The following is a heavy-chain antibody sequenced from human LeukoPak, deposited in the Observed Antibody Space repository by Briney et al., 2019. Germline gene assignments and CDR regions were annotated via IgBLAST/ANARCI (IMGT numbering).Heavy chain of an antibody. CDR3: AVNLYSSGWYSDY. Sequence: PSETLSLTCAVYGGSFSGYYWSWIRQPPGKGLEWIGEINHSGSTNYNPSLKSRVTISVDTSKNQFSLKLSSVTAADTAVYYCAVNLYSSGWYSDYWGQGTLVTVSS. V-gene: IGHV4-34*01. CDR2: INHSGST. D-gene: IGHD6-19*01. J-gene: IGHJ4*02. CDR1: GGSFSGYY.